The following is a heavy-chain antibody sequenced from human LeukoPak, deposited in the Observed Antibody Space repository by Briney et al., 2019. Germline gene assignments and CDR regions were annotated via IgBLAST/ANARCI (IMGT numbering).Heavy chain of an antibody. J-gene: IGHJ4*02. CDR3: ASHVMGYCSGGSCPYYFDY. D-gene: IGHD2-15*01. Sequence: PSETLSLTCTVSGGSISSSRYYCGWIRQPPGKGLEWLGRIYYSGSTSYNPPLKSRVTISVDTSKNQFSLKLSSVTAADTAVYYCASHVMGYCSGGSCPYYFDYWGQGTLVTVSS. CDR2: IYYSGST. CDR1: GGSISSSRYY. V-gene: IGHV4-39*01.